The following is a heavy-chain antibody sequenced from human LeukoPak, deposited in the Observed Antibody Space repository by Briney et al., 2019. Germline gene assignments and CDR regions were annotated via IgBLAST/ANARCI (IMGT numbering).Heavy chain of an antibody. CDR2: IKSKTDGGTT. Sequence: GGSLRLSCAASGFTFNNAWMNWVRQAPGKGLEWVGLIKSKTDGGTTDYAAPVKGRFTISRDDSKKTVYLQMNSLKIEDTAMYYCTTPGRGHSGYENAYWGQGTLVTVSS. V-gene: IGHV3-15*05. CDR3: TTPGRGHSGYENAY. D-gene: IGHD5-12*01. J-gene: IGHJ4*02. CDR1: GFTFNNAW.